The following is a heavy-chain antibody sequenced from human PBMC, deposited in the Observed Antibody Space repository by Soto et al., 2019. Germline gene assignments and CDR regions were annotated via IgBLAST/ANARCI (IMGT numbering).Heavy chain of an antibody. J-gene: IGHJ4*02. D-gene: IGHD5-18*01. V-gene: IGHV3-30-3*01. Sequence: PGGSLRLSCAASGFTFSSYAMHCVRQAPGKGLEWVAVISYDGSNKYYADSVKGRFTSSRDNSKNTLYLQMNGLRAEDTAVYYCARGGPYSYGYVNYIDFDYWGQGTLVTVSS. CDR2: ISYDGSNK. CDR1: GFTFSSYA. CDR3: ARGGPYSYGYVNYIDFDY.